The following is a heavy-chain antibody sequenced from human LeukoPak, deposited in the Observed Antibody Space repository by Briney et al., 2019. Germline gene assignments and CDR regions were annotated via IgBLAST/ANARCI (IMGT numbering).Heavy chain of an antibody. Sequence: SETLSLTCTVSGGSIRSYYWSWIRQPAGKGLECIGRIYTSGSTNYNPSLESRVTMSLDTSKTQFSLKVSSVTAADTAVYYCARGDGYTYSLDYWGQGTLVTVSS. V-gene: IGHV4-4*07. CDR1: GGSIRSYY. CDR3: ARGDGYTYSLDY. D-gene: IGHD5-24*01. CDR2: IYTSGST. J-gene: IGHJ4*02.